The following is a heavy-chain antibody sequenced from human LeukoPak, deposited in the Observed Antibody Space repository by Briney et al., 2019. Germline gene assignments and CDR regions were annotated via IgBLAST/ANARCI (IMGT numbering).Heavy chain of an antibody. D-gene: IGHD4-23*01. CDR3: ARGRRWSNNWFDP. V-gene: IGHV1-8*01. Sequence: ASVKVSCKASGYTFTSYDINWVRQATGQGLEWMGWMNPNSGNTGYAQKFQGRVTMTRNTSISTANMELSSLRSEDTAVYYCARGRRWSNNWFDPWGQGTLVTVSS. CDR1: GYTFTSYD. J-gene: IGHJ5*02. CDR2: MNPNSGNT.